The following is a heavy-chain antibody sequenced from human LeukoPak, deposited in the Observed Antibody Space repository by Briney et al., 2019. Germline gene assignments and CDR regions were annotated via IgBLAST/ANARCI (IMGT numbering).Heavy chain of an antibody. CDR3: ARGPDYYDSSSQSDY. D-gene: IGHD3-22*01. CDR2: ISAYNGNT. CDR1: GYTFSNYG. V-gene: IGHV1-18*01. Sequence: ASVKVSCKASGYTFSNYGISWVRQAPGQGLEWMGWISAYNGNTNYAQKLQGRVTMTTDTSTSTAYMELRSLRSDDTAVYYCARGPDYYDSSSQSDYWGQGTLVTVSS. J-gene: IGHJ4*02.